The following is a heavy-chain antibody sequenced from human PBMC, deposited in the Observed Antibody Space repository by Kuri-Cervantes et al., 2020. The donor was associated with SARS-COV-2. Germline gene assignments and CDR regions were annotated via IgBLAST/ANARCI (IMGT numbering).Heavy chain of an antibody. CDR1: GFTFDDYA. Sequence: SLKISCAASGFTFDDYAMHWVRQAPGKGLEWVSGISWNSGSIGYADSVKGRFTISRDNDKNSLYLQMNSLRAEDTALYYCAKDMESGGSYSTFDYWGQGTLVTVSS. J-gene: IGHJ4*02. CDR2: ISWNSGSI. CDR3: AKDMESGGSYSTFDY. V-gene: IGHV3-9*01. D-gene: IGHD2-15*01.